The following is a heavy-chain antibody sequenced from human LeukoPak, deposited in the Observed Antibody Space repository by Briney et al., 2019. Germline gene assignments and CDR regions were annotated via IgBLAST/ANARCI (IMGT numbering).Heavy chain of an antibody. Sequence: SETLSLTCAVSGGTFRGFFWSWIRQPPGKGPAWIGEIDHSGSTNYDPSLESRVTLSVDTSKNQVSLTLNSVTAADTAVYYCARGLRFHTRSGNWFDLWGQGTLVTVSS. CDR3: ARGLRFHTRSGNWFDL. D-gene: IGHD3-10*01. J-gene: IGHJ5*02. CDR1: GGTFRGFF. V-gene: IGHV4-34*01. CDR2: IDHSGST.